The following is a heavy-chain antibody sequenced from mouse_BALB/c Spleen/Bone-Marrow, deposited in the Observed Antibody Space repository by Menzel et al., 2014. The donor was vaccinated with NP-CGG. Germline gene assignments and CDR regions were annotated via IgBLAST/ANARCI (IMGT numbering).Heavy chain of an antibody. J-gene: IGHJ2*01. CDR2: IDPANGNT. CDR3: TRYFYGSSLFDC. CDR1: GFNIKDTY. V-gene: IGHV14-3*02. D-gene: IGHD1-1*01. Sequence: EVKLQESGAELVKPGASVKLSCTASGFNIKDTYMHWVKQRPEQGLEWIGRIDPANGNTKYDPKFQGKATITADTSSNTAYLQLSSLTSEDTAVYYCTRYFYGSSLFDCWGQGTPLTVSS.